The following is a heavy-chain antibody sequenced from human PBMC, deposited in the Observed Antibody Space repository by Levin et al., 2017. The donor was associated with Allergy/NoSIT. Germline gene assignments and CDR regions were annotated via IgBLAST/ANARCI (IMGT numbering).Heavy chain of an antibody. CDR1: GGSIGSSNW. Sequence: SETLSLTCAVSGGSIGSSNWWSWVRQPPGKGLEWIGEIYDSGSTNYNPSLKSRVTISLDKSKNQFSLKLSSVTAADTAVYYCARDRCPAVHCSSTSCPRNYYYYYMDVWGEGTTVTVSS. CDR2: IYDSGST. J-gene: IGHJ6*03. CDR3: ARDRCPAVHCSSTSCPRNYYYYYMDV. D-gene: IGHD2-2*01. V-gene: IGHV4-4*02.